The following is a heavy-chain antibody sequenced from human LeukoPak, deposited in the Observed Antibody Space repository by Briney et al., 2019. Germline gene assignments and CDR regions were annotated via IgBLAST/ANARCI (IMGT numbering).Heavy chain of an antibody. CDR1: GFTFSSYA. CDR3: AKGHQVTFFDY. J-gene: IGHJ4*02. Sequence: PGGSLRLSCAASGFTFSSYAMSWVRQTPGKGLEWVSTISSTGDSTYHADSVKGRFTISRDNSKNTLYLQMNSLRAEDTAVYYCAKGHQVTFFDYWGQGTRVSVSS. V-gene: IGHV3-23*01. CDR2: ISSTGDST. D-gene: IGHD5-18*01.